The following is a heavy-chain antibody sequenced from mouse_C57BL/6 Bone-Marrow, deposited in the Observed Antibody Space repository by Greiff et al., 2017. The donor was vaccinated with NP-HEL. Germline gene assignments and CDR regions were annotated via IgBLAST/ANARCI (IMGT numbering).Heavy chain of an antibody. D-gene: IGHD2-1*01. J-gene: IGHJ2*01. CDR1: GYAFSSSW. CDR2: IYPGDGDT. V-gene: IGHV1-82*01. CDR3: ATLYGNYALFDY. Sequence: VKVVESGPELVKPGASVKISCKASGYAFSSSWMNWVKQRPGKGLEWIGRIYPGDGDTNYNGKFKGKATLTADKSSSTAYMQLSSLTSEDSAVYFCATLYGNYALFDYWGQGTTLTVSS.